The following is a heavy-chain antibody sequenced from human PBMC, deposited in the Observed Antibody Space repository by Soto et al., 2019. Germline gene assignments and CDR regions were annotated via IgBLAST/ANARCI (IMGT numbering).Heavy chain of an antibody. Sequence: PSETLSLTCTVSGGSIGSSTYYWDWIRQPPGKGLEWIGAMYYTGNKNYNPSLESRVTMSVDTSKNQFSLKLSSVTPTDTAVYHCARRSSSSLGSLFDPWGRG. J-gene: IGHJ5*02. CDR2: MYYTGNK. D-gene: IGHD6-6*01. CDR3: ARRSSSSLGSLFDP. V-gene: IGHV4-39*01. CDR1: GGSIGSSTYY.